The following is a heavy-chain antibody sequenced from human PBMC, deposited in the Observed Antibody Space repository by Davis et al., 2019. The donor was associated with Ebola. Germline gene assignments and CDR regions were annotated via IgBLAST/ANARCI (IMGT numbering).Heavy chain of an antibody. V-gene: IGHV4-59*01. Sequence: PSETLSLTCTVSGGSISSYYWSWIRQPPGKGLEWIGYIYYSGSTNYNPSLKSRVTISVDTSKNQFSLKLSSVTAADTAVYYCATGDTVTTFLLWGQGTLVTVSS. D-gene: IGHD4-17*01. CDR1: GGSISSYY. CDR3: ATGDTVTTFLL. J-gene: IGHJ4*02. CDR2: IYYSGST.